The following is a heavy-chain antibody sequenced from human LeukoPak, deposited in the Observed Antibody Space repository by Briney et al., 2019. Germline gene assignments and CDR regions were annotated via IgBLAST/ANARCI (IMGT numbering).Heavy chain of an antibody. V-gene: IGHV6-1*01. J-gene: IGHJ4*02. Sequence: SQTLSLTCAISGDSVSSNSAAWNWIRQSPSRGLEWLGGTYYRSKWYNDYAVSVKSRITINPDTSKNQFSLQLNSVTPEDTAVYYCARDQSYYYDSSGYYVGEFDYWGQGTLVTVSS. D-gene: IGHD3-22*01. CDR3: ARDQSYYYDSSGYYVGEFDY. CDR2: TYYRSKWYN. CDR1: GDSVSSNSAA.